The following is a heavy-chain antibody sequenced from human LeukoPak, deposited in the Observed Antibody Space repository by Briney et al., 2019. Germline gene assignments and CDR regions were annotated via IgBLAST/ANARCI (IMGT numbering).Heavy chain of an antibody. CDR2: INHSGSL. CDR3: ARGRPYDSSGYYRSGHPTSDY. V-gene: IGHV4-34*01. D-gene: IGHD3-22*01. J-gene: IGHJ4*02. CDR1: GGSFSGYY. Sequence: SETLSLTCAVYGGSFSGYYWSWVRQPPGKGREWNGEINHSGSLNYTPSLKIRLPISVATSKNHFSLKLSSVTAADTAVYYCARGRPYDSSGYYRSGHPTSDYWGQGTLVTVSS.